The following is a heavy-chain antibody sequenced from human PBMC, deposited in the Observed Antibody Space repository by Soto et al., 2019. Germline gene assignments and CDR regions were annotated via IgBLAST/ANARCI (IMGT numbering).Heavy chain of an antibody. V-gene: IGHV4-4*02. CDR3: ARDQPSSGGSCYSP. CDR2: IYHSGST. D-gene: IGHD2-15*01. Sequence: QVQLQESGPGLVKPSGTLSLTCAVSGGSISSSNWWSWVRQPPGKGLEWIGEIYHSGSTNYNPSLRRRVAISVEKSKNQFSLKRSSVTAADTAVYYCARDQPSSGGSCYSPWGQGTLVTVSS. J-gene: IGHJ5*02. CDR1: GGSISSSNW.